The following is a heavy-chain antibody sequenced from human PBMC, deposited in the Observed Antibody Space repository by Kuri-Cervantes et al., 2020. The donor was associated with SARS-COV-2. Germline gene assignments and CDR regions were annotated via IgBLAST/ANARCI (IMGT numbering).Heavy chain of an antibody. Sequence: ASVKVSCKASGYTLTSYGISWVRQAPGQGLEWMGWISAYNGNTNYAQKLQGRVTMTTDTSTSTAYMELRSLRSDDTAVYYCARGLNEYQLLRYYYYYGMDVWGQGTTVTRSS. J-gene: IGHJ6*02. V-gene: IGHV1-18*01. CDR2: ISAYNGNT. D-gene: IGHD2-2*01. CDR1: GYTLTSYG. CDR3: ARGLNEYQLLRYYYYYGMDV.